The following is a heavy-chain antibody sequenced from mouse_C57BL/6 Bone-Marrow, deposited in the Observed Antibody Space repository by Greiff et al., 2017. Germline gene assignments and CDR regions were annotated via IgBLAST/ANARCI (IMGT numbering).Heavy chain of an antibody. CDR2: IYPRSGNT. V-gene: IGHV1-81*01. D-gene: IGHD2-13*01. CDR1: GYTFTSYG. J-gene: IGHJ3*01. CDR3: AREDYYSDHGWFAY. Sequence: VQLQQSGAELARPGASVKLSCKASGYTFTSYGISWVKQRTGQGLEWIGEIYPRSGNTYYNEKFKGKATLTADKSSSTAYMELRSLTSEDSAVYFCAREDYYSDHGWFAYWGQGNLVTVSA.